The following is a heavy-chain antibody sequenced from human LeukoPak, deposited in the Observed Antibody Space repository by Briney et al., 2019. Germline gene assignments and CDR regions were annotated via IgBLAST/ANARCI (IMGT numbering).Heavy chain of an antibody. D-gene: IGHD4-11*01. CDR1: GFTFDDYA. V-gene: IGHV3-43D*04. J-gene: IGHJ6*04. Sequence: GGSLRLSCAASGFTFDDYAMHWVRQAPGKGLEWVSLISWDGGSTYYADSVKGRFTISRDNSKNSLYLQMNSLRAEDTALYYCAEDLDYLQDYYYGMDVWGKGTTVTVSS. CDR2: ISWDGGST. CDR3: AEDLDYLQDYYYGMDV.